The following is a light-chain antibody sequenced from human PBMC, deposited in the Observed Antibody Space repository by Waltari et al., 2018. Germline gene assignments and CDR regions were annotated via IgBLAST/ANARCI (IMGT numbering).Light chain of an antibody. Sequence: QSALTQPVSVSGSPGQSIAISCTGTSSDVGGSDSVFWYQQHPGKVPKLMIYDVSARPSGVSNRFSGSKSGNTASLTISGLQAEDEADYYCTSFTSSRTYVFGTGTKVTVL. J-gene: IGLJ1*01. V-gene: IGLV2-14*03. CDR3: TSFTSSRTYV. CDR2: DVS. CDR1: SSDVGGSDS.